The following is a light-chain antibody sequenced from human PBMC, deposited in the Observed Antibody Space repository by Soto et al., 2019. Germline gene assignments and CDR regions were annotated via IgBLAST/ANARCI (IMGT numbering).Light chain of an antibody. J-gene: IGLJ1*01. Sequence: ALTQPRSVSGSPGQSVTVSCTGTSSDVGAYDYVSWYQQHPGKAPKLIIYDVRKRPSGVPDRFSGSKSGNTASLTISGLQADDEADYYCCSYAGNFIYVFATGTKVTVL. CDR1: SSDVGAYDY. V-gene: IGLV2-11*01. CDR2: DVR. CDR3: CSYAGNFIYV.